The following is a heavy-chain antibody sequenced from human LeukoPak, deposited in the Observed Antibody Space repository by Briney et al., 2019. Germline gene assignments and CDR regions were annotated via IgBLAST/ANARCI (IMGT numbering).Heavy chain of an antibody. CDR3: TRPNFGQLPPKPHYYDYMDI. J-gene: IGHJ6*03. Sequence: ASVKVSCEVSGYNFNLYDLNWVRQAAGQGLEWMGTVSPFSGDTNIAQRFQGRVTLTWDASKNTAYMEVTSLTSDDTAVYYCTRPNFGQLPPKPHYYDYMDIWGKGTTVIVSS. CDR2: VSPFSGDT. CDR1: GYNFNLYD. D-gene: IGHD3/OR15-3a*01. V-gene: IGHV1-8*01.